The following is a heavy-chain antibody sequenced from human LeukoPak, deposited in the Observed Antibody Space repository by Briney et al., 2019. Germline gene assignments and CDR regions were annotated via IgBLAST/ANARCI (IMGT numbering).Heavy chain of an antibody. V-gene: IGHV1-69*13. CDR2: IIPIFGTA. Sequence: ASVKVSCKASGYTFTSYGISWVRQAPGQGLEWMGGIIPIFGTANYAQKFQGRVTITADESTSTAYMELSSLRSEDTAVYYCAAGDGAFDIWGQGTMVTVSS. CDR3: AAGDGAFDI. D-gene: IGHD7-27*01. J-gene: IGHJ3*02. CDR1: GYTFTSYG.